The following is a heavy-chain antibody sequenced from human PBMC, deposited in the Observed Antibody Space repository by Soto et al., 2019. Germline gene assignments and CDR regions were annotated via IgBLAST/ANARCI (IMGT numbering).Heavy chain of an antibody. J-gene: IGHJ6*02. V-gene: IGHV3-23*01. CDR2: ISGSGGST. D-gene: IGHD3-3*01. CDR3: AKVWSCGIPYYYGMVV. Sequence: GGSLRLSCAASGFTFSSYAMSWVRQAPGKGLEWVSAISGSGGSTYYADSVKGRFTISRDNSKNTLYLQMNSLRAEDTAVYYCAKVWSCGIPYYYGMVVWGQGTPVTVSS. CDR1: GFTFSSYA.